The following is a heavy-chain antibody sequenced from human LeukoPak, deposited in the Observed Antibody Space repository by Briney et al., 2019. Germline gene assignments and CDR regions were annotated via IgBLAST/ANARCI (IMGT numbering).Heavy chain of an antibody. Sequence: PGGSLRLSCAVSGFTFSDHHMDWVRQAPGKGLEWVGRIRNKANSYTTEYAASVKDRFTLSRDDSKDTLYLQLNSLQTADTAVYYCATDSYDYTWGQGTLVTVSS. CDR3: ATDSYDYT. V-gene: IGHV3-72*01. D-gene: IGHD4-11*01. CDR1: GFTFSDHH. CDR2: IRNKANSYTT. J-gene: IGHJ5*02.